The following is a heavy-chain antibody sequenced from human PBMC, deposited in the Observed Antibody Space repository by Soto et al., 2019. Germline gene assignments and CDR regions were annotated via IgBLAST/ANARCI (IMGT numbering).Heavy chain of an antibody. D-gene: IGHD2-2*01. CDR1: GFTFSSYA. CDR2: ISGSGGST. V-gene: IGHV3-23*01. CDR3: AKYTPSYQLLTNWFDP. J-gene: IGHJ5*02. Sequence: PGGSLRLSCAASGFTFSSYAMSWVCQAPGKGLEWVSAISGSGGSTYYADSVKGRFTISRDNSKNTLYLQMNSLRAEDTAVYYCAKYTPSYQLLTNWFDPWGQGTLVTVSS.